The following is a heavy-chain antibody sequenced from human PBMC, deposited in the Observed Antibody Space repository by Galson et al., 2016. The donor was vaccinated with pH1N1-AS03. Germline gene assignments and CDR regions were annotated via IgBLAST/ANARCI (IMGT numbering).Heavy chain of an antibody. V-gene: IGHV3-23*01. J-gene: IGHJ4*02. CDR2: ISGADLST. CDR3: ANPRASGTTMVTRLDY. Sequence: SLRLSCAASGFTFSTYAMSWVRQAPGKGLEWVSSISGADLSTYYADSVKGRFTVSRDNSKNTLYLQMNGMRAEDTAIYYFANPRASGTTMVTRLDYWGQGILATVSS. D-gene: IGHD5-18*01. CDR1: GFTFSTYA.